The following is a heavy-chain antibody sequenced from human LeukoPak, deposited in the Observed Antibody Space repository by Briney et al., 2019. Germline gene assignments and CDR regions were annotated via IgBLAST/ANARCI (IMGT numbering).Heavy chain of an antibody. J-gene: IGHJ4*02. D-gene: IGHD6-13*01. CDR3: ASSPYSSSGY. V-gene: IGHV3-7*01. CDR2: INQAGSEK. CDR1: GFTFSSYW. Sequence: PGGSLRLSCAASGFTFSSYWMSWVRQAPGKGLERVANINQAGSEKYFVDSVRGRFTISRDNAKNSLYLQMNSLRVEDTAVYYCASSPYSSSGYWGQGTLVTVSS.